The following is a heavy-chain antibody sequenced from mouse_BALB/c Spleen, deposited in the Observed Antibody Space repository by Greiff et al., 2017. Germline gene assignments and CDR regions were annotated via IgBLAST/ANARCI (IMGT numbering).Heavy chain of an antibody. Sequence: QVQLQQSGAELMKPGASVKISCKATGYTFSSYWIEWVKQRPGHGLEWIGEILPGSGSTNYNEKFKGKATLTADTSSNTAYMQLSSLTSEDSAVYYCATRYYDYNVALFAYWGQGTLVTVSA. CDR1: GYTFSSYW. CDR2: ILPGSGST. J-gene: IGHJ3*01. D-gene: IGHD2-4*01. CDR3: ATRYYDYNVALFAY. V-gene: IGHV1-9*01.